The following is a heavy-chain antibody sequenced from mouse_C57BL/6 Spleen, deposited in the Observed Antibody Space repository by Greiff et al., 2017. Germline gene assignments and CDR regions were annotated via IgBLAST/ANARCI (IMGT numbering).Heavy chain of an antibody. D-gene: IGHD1-1*01. V-gene: IGHV1-69*01. J-gene: IGHJ1*03. CDR3: ARVEHTTGVATDWYFDV. CDR2: IDPSDSYT. CDR1: GYTFTSYW. Sequence: QVQLQQPGAELVMPGASVKLSCKASGYTFTSYWMHWVKQRPGQGLEWIGEIDPSDSYTNYNQKFKGKSTLTVDTSSSTAYMQLSSLTSEDSAVYYYARVEHTTGVATDWYFDVWGTGTTVTVSS.